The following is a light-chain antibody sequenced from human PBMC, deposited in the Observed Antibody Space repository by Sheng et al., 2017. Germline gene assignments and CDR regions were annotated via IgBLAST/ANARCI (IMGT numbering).Light chain of an antibody. CDR3: QQYGTLPRT. CDR1: QSVSSSF. CDR2: AAS. Sequence: EIVLTQSPGTLSLSSGERATLSCRASQSVSSSFLAWYQQKLGQAPRLLIYAASSRAAGIPDRFSGSGSGTDFTLSISRVEPEDFAVYYCQQYGTLPRTFGQGTKVEV. J-gene: IGKJ1*01. V-gene: IGKV3-20*01.